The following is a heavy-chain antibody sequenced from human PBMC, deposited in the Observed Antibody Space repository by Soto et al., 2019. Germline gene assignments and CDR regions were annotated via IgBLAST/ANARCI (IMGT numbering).Heavy chain of an antibody. J-gene: IGHJ5*02. CDR3: AKDSTVYYDSSGSFDP. CDR2: ISWNSGSI. CDR1: GFTFDDYA. Sequence: GGSLRLSCAASGFTFDDYAMHWVRQAPGKGLEWVSGISWNSGSIGYADSVKGRFTISRDNAKNSLYLQMNSLRAEDTALYYCAKDSTVYYDSSGSFDPWGQGTLVTVSS. D-gene: IGHD3-22*01. V-gene: IGHV3-9*01.